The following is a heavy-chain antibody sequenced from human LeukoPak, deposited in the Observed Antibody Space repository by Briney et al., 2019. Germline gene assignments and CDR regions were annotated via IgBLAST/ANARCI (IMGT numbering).Heavy chain of an antibody. Sequence: SETLSLTCAVYGGSFSGYYWSWIRQPPGKGLEWIGEINHSGSTNYNPSLKSRVTISVDTSKNQFSLKLSSVTAADTAVYYCARVLSRYYDSSGGTDAFDIWGQGTMVTVSS. CDR3: ARVLSRYYDSSGGTDAFDI. J-gene: IGHJ3*02. CDR2: INHSGST. CDR1: GGSFSGYY. V-gene: IGHV4-34*01. D-gene: IGHD3-22*01.